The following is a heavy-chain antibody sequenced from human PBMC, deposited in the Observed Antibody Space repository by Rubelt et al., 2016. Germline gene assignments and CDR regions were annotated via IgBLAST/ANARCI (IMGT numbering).Heavy chain of an antibody. J-gene: IGHJ4*02. CDR2: ISAYNGNE. V-gene: IGHV1-18*01. CDR1: GYTFTSYG. Sequence: QVQLVQSGAEVKKPGASVKVSCKASGYTFTSYGISWVRQAPGQGLEWMGWISAYNGNENYAKKLQGRVTMTTGTSKSTAYMGRRSLRSDDTAVYYWARDGGYVDTAMVTVYWGQGTLVTVSS. D-gene: IGHD5-18*01. CDR3: ARDGGYVDTAMVTVY.